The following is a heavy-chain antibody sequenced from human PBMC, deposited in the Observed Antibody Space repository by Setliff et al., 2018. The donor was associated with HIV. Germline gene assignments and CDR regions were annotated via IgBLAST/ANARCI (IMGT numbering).Heavy chain of an antibody. D-gene: IGHD4-4*01. V-gene: IGHV4-38-2*02. CDR3: ARDGETTVMGDAFDI. CDR2: IYTSGRT. J-gene: IGHJ3*02. Sequence: SETLSLTCAVSGYSISSGYYWGWIRQPPGKGLEWIGRIYTSGRTKYNPPLQSRVTISVDASKNQFSLRLRSVTAADTAVYYCARDGETTVMGDAFDIWGQGTMVTVSS. CDR1: GYSISSGYY.